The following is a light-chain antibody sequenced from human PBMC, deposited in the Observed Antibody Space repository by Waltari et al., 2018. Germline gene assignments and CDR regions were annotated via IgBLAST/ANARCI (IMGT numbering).Light chain of an antibody. Sequence: DIVMTQSPDSLAVSLGERATINCKSSQSVLYNSNNKNYLAWYQQKPGQPPKLLIYWASTRESGVPDRFSGSGSGTDFTLTISSLQAEDVAVYYCQQYYSTRTFGQGTKLGIK. V-gene: IGKV4-1*01. J-gene: IGKJ2*01. CDR1: QSVLYNSNNKNY. CDR3: QQYYSTRT. CDR2: WAS.